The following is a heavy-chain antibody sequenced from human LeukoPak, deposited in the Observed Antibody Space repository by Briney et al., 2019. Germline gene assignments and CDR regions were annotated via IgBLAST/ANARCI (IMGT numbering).Heavy chain of an antibody. CDR2: INPSGGST. J-gene: IGHJ4*02. D-gene: IGHD1-14*01. Sequence: SVKVSCKASGYTFTSYYMHWVRQAPGQGLEWMGIINPSGGSTSYAQKFQGRVTMTRDMSTSTVYMELSSLRSEDTAVYYCARSFVATAVDYWGRGTLVTVSS. CDR1: GYTFTSYY. CDR3: ARSFVATAVDY. V-gene: IGHV1-46*01.